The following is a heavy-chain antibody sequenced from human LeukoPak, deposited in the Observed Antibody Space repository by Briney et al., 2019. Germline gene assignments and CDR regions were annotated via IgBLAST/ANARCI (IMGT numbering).Heavy chain of an antibody. CDR2: ISGSGGST. CDR1: EFSVGSNY. J-gene: IGHJ4*02. CDR3: AKERVYAIIPYPGEYYFDY. Sequence: PGGSLRLSCAASEFSVGSNYMTWVRQAPGKGLEWVSAISGSGGSTYYADSVKGRFTISRDNSKNTLYLQMNSLRAEDTAVYYCAKERVYAIIPYPGEYYFDYWGQGTLVTVSS. D-gene: IGHD2-8*01. V-gene: IGHV3-23*01.